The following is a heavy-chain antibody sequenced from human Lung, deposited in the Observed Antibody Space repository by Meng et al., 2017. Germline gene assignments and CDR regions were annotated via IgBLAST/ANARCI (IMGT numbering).Heavy chain of an antibody. CDR2: NNHNGRT. CDR1: GGSFSDDD. J-gene: IGHJ4*02. D-gene: IGHD5-24*01. V-gene: IGHV4-34*01. Sequence: VRLRPWWDRLITPSEIPAHSFVFFGGSFSDDDWSCSRQPPGKVLGLIVINNHNGRTNYNPSLESRTTITVDTTKNILSLKLSSVTAADSAFYYCARGPTTMAHDFDYWGQGTLVTVSS. CDR3: ARGPTTMAHDFDY.